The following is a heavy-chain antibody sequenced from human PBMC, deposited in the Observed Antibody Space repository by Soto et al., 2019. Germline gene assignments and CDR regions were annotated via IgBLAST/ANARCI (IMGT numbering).Heavy chain of an antibody. CDR2: IYWDDDK. CDR1: GFSLRISGVG. V-gene: IGHV2-5*02. Sequence: QITLKESGPTLVKPTQTLTLTCTFSGFSLRISGVGVGWIRQPPGKALEWLALIYWDDDKRYSPSLKSRLTITQDTSKNQVVLTLTNMDPVDTATYYCAHSATVSDAFDIWGQGTMVTVSS. J-gene: IGHJ3*02. CDR3: AHSATVSDAFDI. D-gene: IGHD2-15*01.